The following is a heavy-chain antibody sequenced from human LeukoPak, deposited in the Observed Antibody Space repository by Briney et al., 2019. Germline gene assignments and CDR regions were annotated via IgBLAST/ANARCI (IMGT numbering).Heavy chain of an antibody. J-gene: IGHJ5*02. V-gene: IGHV3-21*01. CDR2: ISGSSAYI. CDR3: VRIPNSANFPNWFDP. CDR1: GFTFSSYN. D-gene: IGHD2/OR15-2a*01. Sequence: GGSLRLSCAASGFTFSSYNMNWVRQAPEKGLEWISSISGSSAYIYYADSVKGRFTISRDNAKNSLYLQMSSLRADDAAVYYCVRIPNSANFPNWFDPWGQGTLVTVSS.